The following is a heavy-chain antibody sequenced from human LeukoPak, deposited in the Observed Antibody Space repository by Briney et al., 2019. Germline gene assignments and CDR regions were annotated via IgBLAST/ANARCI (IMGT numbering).Heavy chain of an antibody. J-gene: IGHJ4*02. CDR1: GFTFSSYG. CDR3: AKDLSGRKGPFDY. V-gene: IGHV3-30*18. D-gene: IGHD3-10*01. CDR2: ISSDGSNA. Sequence: GRSLRLSCAASGFTFSSYGMHWVRQAPGKGLEWVAVISSDGSNAYYADSVKGRFTMSRDNSKNTLFVQMNSLRAEDTAVYYCAKDLSGRKGPFDYWGQGTVVTVSS.